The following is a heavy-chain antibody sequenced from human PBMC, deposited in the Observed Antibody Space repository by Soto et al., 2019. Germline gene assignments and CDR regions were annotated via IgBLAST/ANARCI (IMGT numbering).Heavy chain of an antibody. Sequence: PSETLSLTYTVSGGSISSGGYYWSWIRQHPGKGLEWIGYIYYSGSTYYNPSLKSRVTISVDTSKNQFSLKLSSVTAADTAVYYCARRYGRYFDYWGQGTLVTVSS. V-gene: IGHV4-31*03. CDR1: GGSISSGGYY. CDR2: IYYSGST. J-gene: IGHJ4*02. D-gene: IGHD4-17*01. CDR3: ARRYGRYFDY.